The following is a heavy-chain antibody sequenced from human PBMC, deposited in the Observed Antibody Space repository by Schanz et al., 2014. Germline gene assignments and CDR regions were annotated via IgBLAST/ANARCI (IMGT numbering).Heavy chain of an antibody. Sequence: QVQLVQSGAEVKKPGFSVKVSCKAVGGSSSSYTISWVRQAPGQGLEWMGRIIPILGIANYAQKLQGRVTMTADTSTSTAYMDLRSLRSDDTAVYYCARDQAPYTNTSDVRCFDYWGQGSLVTVSS. CDR1: GGSSSSYT. CDR2: IIPILGIA. CDR3: ARDQAPYTNTSDVRCFDY. V-gene: IGHV1-69*08. J-gene: IGHJ4*02. D-gene: IGHD6-6*01.